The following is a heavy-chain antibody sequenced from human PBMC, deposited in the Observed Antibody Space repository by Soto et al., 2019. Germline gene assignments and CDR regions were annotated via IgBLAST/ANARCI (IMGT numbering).Heavy chain of an antibody. J-gene: IGHJ6*02. CDR1: GYSFTSYW. D-gene: IGHD2-2*01. V-gene: IGHV5-51*01. CDR2: IYPGDSDT. CDR3: ARHLKYCSSTSCYPGRYYYYYYCMDV. Sequence: GESLKISCKGSGYSFTSYWIGWVRQMPGKGLEWMGIIYPGDSDTRYSPSFQGQVTISADKSISTAYLQWSSLKASDTAMYYCARHLKYCSSTSCYPGRYYYYYYCMDVWGQGTTVTVSS.